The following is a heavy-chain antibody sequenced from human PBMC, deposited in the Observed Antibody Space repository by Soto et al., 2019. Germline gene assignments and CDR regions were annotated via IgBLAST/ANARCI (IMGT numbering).Heavy chain of an antibody. Sequence: SETLSLTCTVSGGSISSYYWSWIRQPAGKGLEWIGRIDTSGTTNYNPSLRSRVTMSVDASKNQFSLNLSSVTAADTAVYFCARGPRGYVYYHGMDVWGQGTTVTVSS. CDR3: ARGPRGYVYYHGMDV. V-gene: IGHV4-4*07. CDR1: GGSISSYY. CDR2: IDTSGTT. D-gene: IGHD3-16*01. J-gene: IGHJ6*02.